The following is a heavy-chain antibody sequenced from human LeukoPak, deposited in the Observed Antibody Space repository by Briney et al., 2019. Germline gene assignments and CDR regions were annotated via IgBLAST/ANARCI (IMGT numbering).Heavy chain of an antibody. D-gene: IGHD3-22*01. Sequence: SQTLSLTCAISGVSVSSNRAAWTWIRQWPSRGLEWLGRTYYRSTWYNDYAVSVKSRITINPDTSKNQFSLQLNSVTPEDTAVYYCTRAYYYDSGGSFNWFDPWGQGTLVTVSS. V-gene: IGHV6-1*01. J-gene: IGHJ5*02. CDR1: GVSVSSNRAA. CDR2: TYYRSTWYN. CDR3: TRAYYYDSGGSFNWFDP.